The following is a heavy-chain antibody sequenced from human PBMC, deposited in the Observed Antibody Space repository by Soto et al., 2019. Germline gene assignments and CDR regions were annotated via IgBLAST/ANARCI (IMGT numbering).Heavy chain of an antibody. J-gene: IGHJ4*02. CDR2: INASGGTT. Sequence: GGSLRLSCAGPGFTVSSYSMSWVRQAPGKGLEWVSHINASGGTTYYADSMKGRFTITRDNSKTTLYLQMSSLRAEDTAVYYCVKGNHDFGSGYYLSYWGQGTLVTVSS. V-gene: IGHV3-23*01. CDR1: GFTVSSYS. D-gene: IGHD3-3*01. CDR3: VKGNHDFGSGYYLSY.